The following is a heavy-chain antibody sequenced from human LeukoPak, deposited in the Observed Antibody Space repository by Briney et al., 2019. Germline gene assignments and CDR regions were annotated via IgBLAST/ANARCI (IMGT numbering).Heavy chain of an antibody. CDR2: IYYSGST. D-gene: IGHD3-22*01. CDR1: GGSISSSSYY. V-gene: IGHV4-39*07. Sequence: KPSETLSLTCTVSGGSISSSSYYWGWIRQPPGKGLKWIGSIYYSGSTYYNPSLKSRVTISVDTSKNQFSLKLSSVTAADTAVYYCAIRRSGLRAFDIWGQGTMVTVSS. CDR3: AIRRSGLRAFDI. J-gene: IGHJ3*02.